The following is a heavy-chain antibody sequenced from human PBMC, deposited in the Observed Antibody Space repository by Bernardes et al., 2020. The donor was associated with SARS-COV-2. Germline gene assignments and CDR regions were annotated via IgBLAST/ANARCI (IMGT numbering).Heavy chain of an antibody. CDR1: GFTFSSYA. CDR2: IIGTGGGT. Sequence: GSLRLSCSASGFTFSSYAMTWVRQAPGKGLEWVSAIIGTGGGTFYADSVKGRFTISRDNSKNTLYLQMNNLRTEDTAVYYCAKLGLDTRGYQRFYFDYWGQGTLVTVSS. J-gene: IGHJ4*02. V-gene: IGHV3-23*01. CDR3: AKLGLDTRGYQRFYFDY. D-gene: IGHD3-22*01.